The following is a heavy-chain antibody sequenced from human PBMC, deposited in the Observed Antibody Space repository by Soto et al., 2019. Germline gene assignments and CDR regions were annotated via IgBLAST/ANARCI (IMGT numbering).Heavy chain of an antibody. D-gene: IGHD6-13*01. Sequence: PGGSLSLSCAASGFTFSSYSMNWVRQAPGKGLEWVSYISSSSSTIYYADSVKGRFTISRDNAKNSLYLQMNSLRAEDTAVYYCARDLGSSWYPEYFQHWGQGTLVTAPQ. J-gene: IGHJ1*01. CDR1: GFTFSSYS. CDR2: ISSSSSTI. V-gene: IGHV3-48*01. CDR3: ARDLGSSWYPEYFQH.